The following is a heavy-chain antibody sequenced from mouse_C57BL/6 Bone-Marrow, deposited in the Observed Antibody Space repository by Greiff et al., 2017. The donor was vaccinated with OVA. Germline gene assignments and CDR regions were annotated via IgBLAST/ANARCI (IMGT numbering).Heavy chain of an antibody. D-gene: IGHD4-1*01. CDR1: GFTFTDYY. J-gene: IGHJ2*01. Sequence: EVQLQQSGPVLVKPGPSVKISCKASGFTFTDYYMHWVKQSHGKSLEWIGLVYPYNGGTSYNQKFKGKATLTVDTSSSTAYMELNSLTSEDSAVYYCAIRGEARLTGKGKNYFDYWGQGTTLTVSS. CDR2: VYPYNGGT. CDR3: AIRGEARLTGKGKNYFDY. V-gene: IGHV1-36*01.